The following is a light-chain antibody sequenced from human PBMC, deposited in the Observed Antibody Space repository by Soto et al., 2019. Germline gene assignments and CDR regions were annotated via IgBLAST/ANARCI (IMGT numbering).Light chain of an antibody. CDR3: SSSTSSSTPYV. V-gene: IGLV2-14*01. Sequence: QSALTQPASVSGSPGQSISISCTGTSSDVGGYNYVSWYQQHPGKAPKLMIYDVSNRPSGVSNRFSGSKSGNTASLTISGLHAEDEADYYCSSSTSSSTPYVFGTGTKVTVL. CDR1: SSDVGGYNY. CDR2: DVS. J-gene: IGLJ1*01.